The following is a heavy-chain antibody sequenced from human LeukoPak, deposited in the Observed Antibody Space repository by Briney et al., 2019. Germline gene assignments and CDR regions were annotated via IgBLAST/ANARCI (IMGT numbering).Heavy chain of an antibody. CDR3: ARQGAAEVTWFDP. D-gene: IGHD6-13*01. V-gene: IGHV4-39*01. Sequence: SETLSLTWTVSGGSISSSSYDSGWIRQPPGKGLEWIGSIYYSGSTYYNPSLKSRVTISVDTSKNQFSLTLSSVTAADTAVYYCARQGAAEVTWFDPWGQGTLVTVSS. CDR2: IYYSGST. J-gene: IGHJ5*02. CDR1: GGSISSSSYD.